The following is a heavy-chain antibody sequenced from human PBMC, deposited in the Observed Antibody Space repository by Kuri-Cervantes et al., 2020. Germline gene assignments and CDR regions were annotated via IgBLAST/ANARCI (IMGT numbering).Heavy chain of an antibody. V-gene: IGHV4-4*02. J-gene: IGHJ4*02. CDR3: AQGATYCGGDCYLDYFDY. D-gene: IGHD2-21*02. Sequence: SETLSLTCAVSGGSISSSNWWSWVRQPPGKGLEWIGEIYHSGSTNYNPSFKSRVTISVDTSKNQFSLKLSSVTAADTAVYYCAQGATYCGGDCYLDYFDYWGQGTLVTVSS. CDR1: GGSISSSNW. CDR2: IYHSGST.